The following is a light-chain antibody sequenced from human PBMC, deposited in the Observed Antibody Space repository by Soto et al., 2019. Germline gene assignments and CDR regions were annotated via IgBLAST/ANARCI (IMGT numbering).Light chain of an antibody. CDR3: SSYTSSSTPWV. CDR1: SSYVGGYNY. J-gene: IGLJ3*02. CDR2: EVS. Sequence: QSVLTQPASLSGSPGQSITISCTGTSSYVGGYNYVSWYQQHPGKAPKLMIYEVSNRPSGVSNRFSGSKSGNTASLTISGLQAEDEADYYCSSYTSSSTPWVFGGGTKLTVL. V-gene: IGLV2-14*01.